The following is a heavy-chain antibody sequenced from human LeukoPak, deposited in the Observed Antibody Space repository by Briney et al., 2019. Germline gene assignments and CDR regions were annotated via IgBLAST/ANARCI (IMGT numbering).Heavy chain of an antibody. V-gene: IGHV4-30-4*08. CDR2: IYYSGST. CDR3: ARAKYYDFWSGYYNDAFDI. CDR1: GGSISSGDYY. Sequence: PSETLSLTCTVSGGSISSGDYYWSWIRQPPGKGLERIGYIYYSGSTYYNPSLKSRVTISVDTSKNQFSLKLSSVTAADTAVYYCARAKYYDFWSGYYNDAFDIWGQGTMVTVSS. D-gene: IGHD3-3*01. J-gene: IGHJ3*02.